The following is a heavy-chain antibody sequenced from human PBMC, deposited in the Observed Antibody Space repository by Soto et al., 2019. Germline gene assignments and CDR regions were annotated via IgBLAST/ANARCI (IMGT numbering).Heavy chain of an antibody. CDR2: IYHSGST. CDR1: GYSISSGYY. D-gene: IGHD5-12*01. CDR3: ARESRDGYKYFDY. V-gene: IGHV4-38-2*02. J-gene: IGHJ4*02. Sequence: SETLSLTCAVSGYSISSGYYWGWIRQPPGKGLEWIGSIYHSGSTYYNPSLKSRVTISVDTSKNQFSLKLSSVTAADTAVYSCARESRDGYKYFDYWGQGTLVTVSS.